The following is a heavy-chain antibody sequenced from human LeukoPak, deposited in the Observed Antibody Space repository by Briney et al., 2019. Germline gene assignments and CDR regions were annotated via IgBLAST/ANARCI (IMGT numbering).Heavy chain of an antibody. J-gene: IGHJ4*02. D-gene: IGHD3-22*01. CDR3: AKLFAQYYYDSSGYWRY. Sequence: GGSLRLSCAASGFSFHYYAMHWVRQAPGNGLEWVAVISYDGTNEYYADSVKGRFTISRDNSKNTLYLQMNSLRAEDTAVYYCAKLFAQYYYDSSGYWRYWGQGTLVTVSS. CDR1: GFSFHYYA. CDR2: ISYDGTNE. V-gene: IGHV3-30-3*02.